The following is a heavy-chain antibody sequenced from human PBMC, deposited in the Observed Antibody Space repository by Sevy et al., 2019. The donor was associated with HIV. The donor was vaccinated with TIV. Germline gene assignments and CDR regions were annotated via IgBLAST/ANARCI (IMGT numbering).Heavy chain of an antibody. Sequence: SETLSLTCTVSGGSISVYYWSWIRQPPGKELEYIAYFYHPGSTNYNPSLKSRVTISVATSNNQFSLKLTSVTAADTAVYYCARAPPVRSGDDSLNWFDPWGQGTLVTVSS. J-gene: IGHJ5*02. V-gene: IGHV4-59*01. CDR3: ARAPPVRSGDDSLNWFDP. CDR2: FYHPGST. D-gene: IGHD5-12*01. CDR1: GGSISVYY.